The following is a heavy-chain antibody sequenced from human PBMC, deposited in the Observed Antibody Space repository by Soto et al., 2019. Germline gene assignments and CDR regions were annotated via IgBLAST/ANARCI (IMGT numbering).Heavy chain of an antibody. CDR1: AGSMRNYY. V-gene: IGHV4-59*01. D-gene: IGHD2-15*01. Sequence: QVQLQQSGPGLVKPSETLSLTCSVSAGSMRNYYWSWIRQPPGKGLEWIGNVDDSGTTKYNPSLRSRVTISVGTSTNLFSLKLSSVIAADTAVYYGSPDVSCSGGSCYPNDWFDPWGQGTLVTVSS. CDR3: SPDVSCSGGSCYPNDWFDP. J-gene: IGHJ5*02. CDR2: VDDSGTT.